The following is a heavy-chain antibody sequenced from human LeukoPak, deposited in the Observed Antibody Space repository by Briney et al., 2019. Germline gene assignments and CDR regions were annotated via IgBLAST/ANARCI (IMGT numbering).Heavy chain of an antibody. V-gene: IGHV3-23*01. CDR1: GFTFSSYA. J-gene: IGHJ4*02. CDR3: AKVDGGDSSGELTFDY. CDR2: ISGSGGST. D-gene: IGHD3-22*01. Sequence: GGSLRLSCAASGFTFSSYAMSWVRQAPGKGLEWVSAISGSGGSTYYADSVKGRFTISRDNSKNMLYLQMNSLRAEDTAVYYCAKVDGGDSSGELTFDYWGQGTLVTVSS.